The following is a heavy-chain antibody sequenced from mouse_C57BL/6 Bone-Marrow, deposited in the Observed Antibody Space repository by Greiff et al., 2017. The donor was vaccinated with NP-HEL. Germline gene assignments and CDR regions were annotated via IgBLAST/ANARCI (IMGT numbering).Heavy chain of an antibody. CDR3: AALAWFAY. J-gene: IGHJ3*01. CDR2: IDPSDSYT. D-gene: IGHD2-10*02. CDR1: GYTFTSYW. Sequence: QVQLQQPGAELVMPGASVKLSCKASGYTFTSYWMHWVKQRPGQGLEWIGEIDPSDSYTNYNQKFKGKSTLTVDKSSSTDYMQLSGLTSEDSAVYYCAALAWFAYWGQGTLVTVSA. V-gene: IGHV1-69*01.